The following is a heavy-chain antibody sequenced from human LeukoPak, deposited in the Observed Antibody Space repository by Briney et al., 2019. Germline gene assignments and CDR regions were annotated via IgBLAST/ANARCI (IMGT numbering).Heavy chain of an antibody. CDR1: GFTFSSYG. CDR2: ISYYGSNK. V-gene: IGHV3-30*03. Sequence: QPGRSLRLSCAVSGFTFSSYGKHWVRKPPRPGLERVAVISYYGSNKYYADSVKGQFTISRDNAKISLYLQMNSLRAEDTAVYYCAREGGMVVPAAMEDDAFDIWGQGTMVTVSS. D-gene: IGHD2-2*01. J-gene: IGHJ3*02. CDR3: AREGGMVVPAAMEDDAFDI.